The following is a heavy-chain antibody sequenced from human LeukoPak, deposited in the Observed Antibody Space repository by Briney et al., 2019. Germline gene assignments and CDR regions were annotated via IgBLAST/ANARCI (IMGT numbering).Heavy chain of an antibody. Sequence: ASVKVSCTASGGTFSSYAISWVRQTPGQGLEWMGGIIPIFGTANYAQKFQGRVTITADESTSTAYMELSSLRSEDTAVYYCARGDYGDYERGGYYYYYYGMDVWGQGTTVTVSS. D-gene: IGHD4-17*01. CDR3: ARGDYGDYERGGYYYYYYGMDV. J-gene: IGHJ6*02. CDR1: GGTFSSYA. V-gene: IGHV1-69*13. CDR2: IIPIFGTA.